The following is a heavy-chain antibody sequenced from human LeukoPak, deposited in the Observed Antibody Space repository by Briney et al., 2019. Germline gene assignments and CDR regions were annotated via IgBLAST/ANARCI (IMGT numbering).Heavy chain of an antibody. CDR2: INWNSGSI. V-gene: IGHV3-20*04. CDR1: GFTFSDYW. J-gene: IGHJ6*02. D-gene: IGHD2-2*01. Sequence: GGSLRLSCAVSGFTFSDYWMTWVRQAPGKGLEWVSGINWNSGSIGYADSVKGRFTISRDNAKNSLYLQMSSLRAEDTALYYCARDGLWGYCSRTSCLPQYGIDVWGQGTTVSVFS. CDR3: ARDGLWGYCSRTSCLPQYGIDV.